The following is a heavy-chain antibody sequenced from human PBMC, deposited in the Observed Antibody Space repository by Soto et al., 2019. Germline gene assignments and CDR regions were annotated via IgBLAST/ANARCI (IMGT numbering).Heavy chain of an antibody. D-gene: IGHD2-15*01. J-gene: IGHJ6*02. CDR1: GFTFRDYY. CDR2: ISSSGSTT. V-gene: IGHV3-11*01. CDR3: ARDCSGGSCYINFYYGMDV. Sequence: PGGSLRLSCAASGFTFRDYYMSWIRQAPGKGLEWVSYISSSGSTTYYADSVKGRFTISRDNARNSLYLQMNSLRAEDTAVYYCARDCSGGSCYINFYYGMDVWGQGTTVTVS.